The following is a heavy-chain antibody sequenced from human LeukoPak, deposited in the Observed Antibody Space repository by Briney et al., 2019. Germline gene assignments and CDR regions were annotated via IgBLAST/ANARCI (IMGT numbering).Heavy chain of an antibody. J-gene: IGHJ5*02. CDR1: GGSISSYY. CDR3: ARGGYYGSGNDFRFDP. Sequence: PSETLSLTCTVSGGSISSYYWSWIRQPPGKGLEWIGYIYYSGSTNYNPSLKSRVTISVDTSKNQFSLKLSSVTAADTAIYYCARGGYYGSGNDFRFDPWGQGTLVTVSS. CDR2: IYYSGST. D-gene: IGHD3-10*01. V-gene: IGHV4-59*01.